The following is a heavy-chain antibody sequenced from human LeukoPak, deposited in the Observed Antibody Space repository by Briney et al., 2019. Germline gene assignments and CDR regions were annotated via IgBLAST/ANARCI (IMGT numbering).Heavy chain of an antibody. CDR3: ATNNWNDADY. CDR2: MSSSGSTI. V-gene: IGHV3-48*03. CDR1: GFTFSSYE. D-gene: IGHD1-20*01. Sequence: GGSLRPSCAASGFTFSSYEMNWVRQAPGKGLEWVSYMSSSGSTIYYADSVKGRFTISRDNAKNSLYLQMNSLRAEDTAVYYCATNNWNDADYWGQGTLVTVSS. J-gene: IGHJ4*02.